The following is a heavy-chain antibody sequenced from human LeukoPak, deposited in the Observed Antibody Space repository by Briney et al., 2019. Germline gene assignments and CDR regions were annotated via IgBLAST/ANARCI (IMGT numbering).Heavy chain of an antibody. CDR1: GFTFSNYW. CDR2: INSDGSST. V-gene: IGHV3-74*01. D-gene: IGHD5-12*01. CDR3: AKIPSATESFDY. J-gene: IGHJ4*02. Sequence: GGSLRLSCAASGFTFSNYWMHWVRQAPGKGLVWVSRINSDGSSTTYADSVKGRFTISRDNAKNTLYLQMDSLRAEDTAIYYCAKIPSATESFDYWGQGTLVTVSS.